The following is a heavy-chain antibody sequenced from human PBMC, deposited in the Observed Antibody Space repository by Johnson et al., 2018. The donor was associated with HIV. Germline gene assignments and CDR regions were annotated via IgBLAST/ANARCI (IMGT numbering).Heavy chain of an antibody. Sequence: QVQLVESGGGVVQPGRSLRLSCAASGFTFSSYAMHWVRQAPGKGLEWVSLISWDGGSTYYADSVKGRFTISRDNSKNTLYLQMNSLRAGDTAVYYCAREGPVPGGDAFDIWGQGTTVTVSS. CDR2: ISWDGGST. CDR1: GFTFSSYA. CDR3: AREGPVPGGDAFDI. D-gene: IGHD3-16*01. V-gene: IGHV3-NL1*01. J-gene: IGHJ3*02.